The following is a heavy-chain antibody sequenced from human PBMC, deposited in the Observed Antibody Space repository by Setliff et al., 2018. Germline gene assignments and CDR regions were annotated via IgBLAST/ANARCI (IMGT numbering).Heavy chain of an antibody. Sequence: SVKVSCKASGDTFSSYAISWVRQAPGQGLEWMGGIIPIFGTANYAQKFQGRVTITADESTSTAYMELSSLRSEDTAVYYCARDPYNWNYGDAFDIWGQGTMVTVSS. CDR2: IIPIFGTA. CDR3: ARDPYNWNYGDAFDI. J-gene: IGHJ3*02. D-gene: IGHD1-7*01. CDR1: GDTFSSYA. V-gene: IGHV1-69*13.